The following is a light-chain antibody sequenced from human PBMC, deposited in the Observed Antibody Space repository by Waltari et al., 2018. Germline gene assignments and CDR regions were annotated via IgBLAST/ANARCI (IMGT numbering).Light chain of an antibody. V-gene: IGKV2-30*01. CDR1: QSLVYSDGKTY. CDR2: KVS. Sequence: DVVMTQSPLSLPVTLGQPASISCRSSQSLVYSDGKTYLNWFQQRPGQSPRRLFYKVSDRDSGVPDRVSGSGSGTDFTLKISRAEAEDVGVYYCMQGTHWPYTFGQGTKLEIK. CDR3: MQGTHWPYT. J-gene: IGKJ2*01.